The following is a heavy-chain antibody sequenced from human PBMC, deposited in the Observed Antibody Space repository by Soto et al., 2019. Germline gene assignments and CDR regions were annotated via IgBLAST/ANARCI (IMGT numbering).Heavy chain of an antibody. CDR3: ARERSGTYDEDY. CDR1: GYSFTSYD. J-gene: IGHJ4*02. V-gene: IGHV1-8*01. CDR2: MNPNSGNA. Sequence: QVQLVQSGAEVKKPGASVKVSCKASGYSFTSYDINWVRQATGQGLEWMGWMNPNSGNAVYAQKFQGRVTMTRNTSISTAYMELSSLRSEDTAVYFCARERSGTYDEDYWGQGTLVTVSS. D-gene: IGHD1-26*01.